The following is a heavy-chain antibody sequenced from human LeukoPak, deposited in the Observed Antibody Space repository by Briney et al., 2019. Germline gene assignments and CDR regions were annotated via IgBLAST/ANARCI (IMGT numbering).Heavy chain of an antibody. CDR2: IRSKANSYAT. J-gene: IGHJ4*02. CDR1: GFTFSGSA. Sequence: GGSLRLSCAASGFTFSGSAMHWVRQASGKGLEWVGRIRSKANSYATAYAASVKGGFTISRDDSKNTAYLQMNSLKTEDTAVYYCTSGIVGAIRRDYWGQGTLVTVSS. CDR3: TSGIVGAIRRDY. D-gene: IGHD1-26*01. V-gene: IGHV3-73*01.